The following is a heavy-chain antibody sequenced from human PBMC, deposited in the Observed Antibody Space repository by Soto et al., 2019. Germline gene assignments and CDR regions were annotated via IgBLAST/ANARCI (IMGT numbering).Heavy chain of an antibody. Sequence: TGGSLRLSCEASGFTFTDYHMSWIRQAPGKGLEWVALISETGSHTAYAESVKGRFTISRDNARPSVSLQMNSLRSDDTAVYFCARSLRATSPLTFWGQGTPVTVSS. J-gene: IGHJ4*02. D-gene: IGHD7-27*01. V-gene: IGHV3-11*06. CDR2: ISETGSHT. CDR3: ARSLRATSPLTF. CDR1: GFTFTDYH.